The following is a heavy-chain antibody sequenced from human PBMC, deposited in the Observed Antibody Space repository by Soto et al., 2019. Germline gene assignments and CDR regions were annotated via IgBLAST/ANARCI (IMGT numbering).Heavy chain of an antibody. J-gene: IGHJ6*02. Sequence: QVQLVESGGGVVQPGRSLRLSCAASGFTFSSYTMDWVRQAPGKGLEWMAVISFDGSNKYYADSVKGRFTISRDNSKNTLYLQMNSLRTEDTAVYFCARAVKYTNGWPISPHEPNYYYGMDVWGQGTTVTVSS. D-gene: IGHD6-19*01. CDR3: ARAVKYTNGWPISPHEPNYYYGMDV. CDR2: ISFDGSNK. V-gene: IGHV3-30-3*01. CDR1: GFTFSSYT.